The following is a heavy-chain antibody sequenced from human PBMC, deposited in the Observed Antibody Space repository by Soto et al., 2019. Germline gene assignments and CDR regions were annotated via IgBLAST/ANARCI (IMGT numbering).Heavy chain of an antibody. CDR1: GGSISSYY. V-gene: IGHV4-59*01. Sequence: QVQLQESGPGLVKPSETLSLTCTVSGGSISSYYWSWIRQPPGKGLEWIGYIYYSGSTNYNPSLKSRVTISVDTSKNQFSLKLSSVTAADTAVYYCARDLRFLEWLPQPTDAFDIWGQGTMVTVSS. D-gene: IGHD3-3*01. CDR3: ARDLRFLEWLPQPTDAFDI. CDR2: IYYSGST. J-gene: IGHJ3*02.